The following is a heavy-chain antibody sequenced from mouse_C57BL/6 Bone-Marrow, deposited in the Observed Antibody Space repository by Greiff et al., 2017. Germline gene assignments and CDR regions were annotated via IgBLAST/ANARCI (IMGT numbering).Heavy chain of an antibody. J-gene: IGHJ3*01. D-gene: IGHD1-1*01. CDR2: ISPRSGNT. Sequence: QVQLQQSGAELARPGASVKLSCKASGYTFTSYGISWVKQRTGQGLEWIGEISPRSGNTYYNEKFKGKATLTADKSSSTAYMELRSLTSEDSAVYFCARRNYYGSSAFAYWGQGTLVTVSA. CDR3: ARRNYYGSSAFAY. V-gene: IGHV1-81*01. CDR1: GYTFTSYG.